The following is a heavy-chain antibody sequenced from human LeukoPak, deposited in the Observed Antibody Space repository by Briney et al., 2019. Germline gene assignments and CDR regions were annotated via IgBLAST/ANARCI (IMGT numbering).Heavy chain of an antibody. CDR2: IYTSGST. CDR1: GGSISSSSYY. Sequence: SETLSLTCTVSGGSISSSSYYWSWIRQPAGKGLEWIGRIYTSGSTNYNPSLKSRVTISVDTSKNQFSLKLSSVTAADTAVYYCARDDDCSSTSCYDGGWFDPWGQGTLVTVSS. J-gene: IGHJ5*02. CDR3: ARDDDCSSTSCYDGGWFDP. D-gene: IGHD2-2*01. V-gene: IGHV4-61*02.